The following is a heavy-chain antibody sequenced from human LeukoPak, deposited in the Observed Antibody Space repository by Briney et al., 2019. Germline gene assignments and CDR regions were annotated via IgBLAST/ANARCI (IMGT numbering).Heavy chain of an antibody. V-gene: IGHV3-66*01. J-gene: IGHJ4*02. D-gene: IGHD3-10*01. CDR3: ASGWFGELTLGY. Sequence: PGGSLRLSCAASGFTVSSNYMSWVRQAPGKGLEWVSVIYSGGSTYYADSVKGSFTISRDNSKNTLYLQMNSLRAEDTAVYYCASGWFGELTLGYWGQGTLVTVSS. CDR1: GFTVSSNY. CDR2: IYSGGST.